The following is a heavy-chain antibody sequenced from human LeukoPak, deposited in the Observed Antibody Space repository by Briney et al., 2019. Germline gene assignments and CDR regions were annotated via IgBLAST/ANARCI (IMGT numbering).Heavy chain of an antibody. Sequence: GGSLRLSCAASGFTFDDYAMHWVRQAPGKGLEWVSGISWNSGSIGYADSVKGRFTISRDNAKNTLYLQMNSLRAEDTAVYYCARAAPMDYWGQGTLVTVSS. CDR2: ISWNSGSI. CDR1: GFTFDDYA. J-gene: IGHJ4*02. D-gene: IGHD6-6*01. CDR3: ARAAPMDY. V-gene: IGHV3-9*01.